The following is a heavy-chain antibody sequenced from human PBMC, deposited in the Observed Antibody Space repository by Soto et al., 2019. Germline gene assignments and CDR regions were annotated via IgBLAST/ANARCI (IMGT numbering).Heavy chain of an antibody. CDR2: IWYDGSNE. D-gene: IGHD6-6*01. CDR1: GFTFNNYG. V-gene: IGHV3-33*08. Sequence: GSLRLPCAASGFTFNNYGIHGVRQAPGKGLEWVAVIWYDGSNENYADSVKGRFTISRDNSKNTLYLQMNSLRAEDTAVYYCARDRRISNIAARDTIDYWGQGTLVTVSS. J-gene: IGHJ4*02. CDR3: ARDRRISNIAARDTIDY.